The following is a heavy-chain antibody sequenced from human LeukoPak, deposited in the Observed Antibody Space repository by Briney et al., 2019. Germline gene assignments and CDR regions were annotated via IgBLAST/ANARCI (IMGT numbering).Heavy chain of an antibody. Sequence: GRSLRLSCAASGFTFSSYGMHWVRQAPGKGLEWVAVISYDGSNKYYADSVKGRFTISRDNSKNTLYLQMNSLRAEDTAVYYCAKDPAVGAAAGQFDYWGQGTLSPSPQ. CDR3: AKDPAVGAAAGQFDY. J-gene: IGHJ4*02. V-gene: IGHV3-30*18. D-gene: IGHD6-13*01. CDR2: ISYDGSNK. CDR1: GFTFSSYG.